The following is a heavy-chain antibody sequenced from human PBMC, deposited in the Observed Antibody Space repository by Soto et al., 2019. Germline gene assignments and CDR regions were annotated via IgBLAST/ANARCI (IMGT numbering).Heavy chain of an antibody. Sequence: QVQLVQSGAEVKKPGSSVKVSCKASGGTFSSYAISWVRQAPGQGLEWMGGIIPIFGTANYAQKFQGRVTITADKSTSTAYMVLSSLRSEETAVYYCARDRVTIFGVVINWFDPWGQGTLVTVAS. CDR2: IIPIFGTA. CDR1: GGTFSSYA. CDR3: ARDRVTIFGVVINWFDP. J-gene: IGHJ5*02. D-gene: IGHD3-3*01. V-gene: IGHV1-69*06.